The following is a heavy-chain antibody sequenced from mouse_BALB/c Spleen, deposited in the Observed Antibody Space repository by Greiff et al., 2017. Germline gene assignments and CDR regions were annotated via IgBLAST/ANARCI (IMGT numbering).Heavy chain of an antibody. J-gene: IGHJ4*01. CDR3: AIDRGTMITFYAMDY. Sequence: VKLMESGPGLVAPSQSLSLTCTVSGFSLTSYGVHWVRQPPGKGLEWLGVIWAGGSTNYNSALMSRLSISKDNSKSQVFLKMNSLQTDDTAMYYCAIDRGTMITFYAMDYWGQGTSVTVSS. CDR2: IWAGGST. V-gene: IGHV2-9*02. D-gene: IGHD2-4*01. CDR1: GFSLTSYG.